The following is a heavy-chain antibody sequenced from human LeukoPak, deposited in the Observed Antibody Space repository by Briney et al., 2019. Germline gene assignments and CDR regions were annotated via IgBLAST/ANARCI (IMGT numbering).Heavy chain of an antibody. CDR3: AKYGGDSGMAFDI. J-gene: IGHJ3*02. CDR2: INLDGSAR. D-gene: IGHD4-23*01. V-gene: IGHV3-7*01. CDR1: GFTFSGSW. Sequence: GGSLRLSSAASGFTFSGSWMSWVRQAPGKGLEWVANINLDGSARRYINSVKGRFTISRDNAKNSLYLQMISLRAEDTAVYFCAKYGGDSGMAFDIWGQGTMATVSS.